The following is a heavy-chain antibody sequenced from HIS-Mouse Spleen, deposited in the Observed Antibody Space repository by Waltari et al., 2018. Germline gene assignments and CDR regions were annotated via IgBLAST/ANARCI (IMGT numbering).Heavy chain of an antibody. V-gene: IGHV4-39*07. D-gene: IGHD6-13*01. CDR1: GGSISSSSYY. CDR2: IYYSGNT. Sequence: QLQLQESGPGLVKPSETLSLTCTVSGGSISSSSYYWGWIRQPPGKGLEGIGSIYYSGNTYYNQYIKSRVTIAVDTSKSQFSLKLSSVTAADTAVYYCAREIPYSSSWYDWYFDLWGRGTLVTVSS. CDR3: AREIPYSSSWYDWYFDL. J-gene: IGHJ2*01.